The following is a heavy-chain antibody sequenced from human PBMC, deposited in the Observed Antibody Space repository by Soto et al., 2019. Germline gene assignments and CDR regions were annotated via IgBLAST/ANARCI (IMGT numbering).Heavy chain of an antibody. V-gene: IGHV4-39*01. CDR1: GGSISSSSYY. J-gene: IGHJ4*02. CDR3: ARTGDHLTIFGVVIDY. D-gene: IGHD3-3*01. CDR2: IYYSGST. Sequence: SETLSLTCTVSGGSISSSSYYWGWIRQPPGKGLEWIGSIYYSGSTYYNPSLKSRVTISVDTSKNQFSLRLSSVTAADTAVYYCARTGDHLTIFGVVIDYWGQGTLVTVSS.